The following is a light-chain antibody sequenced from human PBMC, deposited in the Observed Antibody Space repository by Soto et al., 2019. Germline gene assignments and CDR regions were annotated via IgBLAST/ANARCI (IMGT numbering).Light chain of an antibody. V-gene: IGLV1-51*02. CDR1: SSNTGNNY. CDR2: ENN. CDR3: GAWDSSLSGVV. J-gene: IGLJ3*02. Sequence: QSVLTQPPSLSAAPGQTVTISCSGSSSNTGNNYVSWYQQLPGTAPKLLIYENNQRPSGIPDRFFGYKSGTSATLGIAGLQTGDEADYYCGAWDSSLSGVVFGGGTKVTVL.